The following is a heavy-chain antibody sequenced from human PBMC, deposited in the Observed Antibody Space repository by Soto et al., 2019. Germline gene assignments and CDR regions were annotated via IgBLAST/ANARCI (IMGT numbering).Heavy chain of an antibody. CDR1: GFTLSSYS. D-gene: IGHD3-10*01. CDR2: ISSSSITI. V-gene: IGHV3-48*01. J-gene: IGHJ4*02. Sequence: EVQLVESGGGLVQPGGSLRLSCAASGFTLSSYSMNWVRPAPGKGREWVSYISSSSITIYYAASVKGQFTISIDNAKTSLYLQMNSLRAEDTAVYYCSRANYYGSPGDFDYWGQGTLVTVSS. CDR3: SRANYYGSPGDFDY.